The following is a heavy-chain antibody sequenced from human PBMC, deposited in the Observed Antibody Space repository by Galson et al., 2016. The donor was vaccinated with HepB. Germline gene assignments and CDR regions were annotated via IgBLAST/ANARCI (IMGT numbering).Heavy chain of an antibody. V-gene: IGHV1-69*01. CDR1: GGTFSSNA. D-gene: IGHD6-25*01. CDR3: ARVTAQVANAFDI. J-gene: IGHJ3*02. CDR2: IIPILASS. Sequence: SGGTFSSNAISWVRLAPGQGLEWMGGIIPILASSTYAQKFQGRATITADESTSTAYMELSSLRSEDTAVYYCARVTAQVANAFDIWGQGTMVTVSS.